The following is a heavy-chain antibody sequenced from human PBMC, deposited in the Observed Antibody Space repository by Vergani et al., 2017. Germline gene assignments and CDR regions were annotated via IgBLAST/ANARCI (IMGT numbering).Heavy chain of an antibody. CDR1: GYTFTDHY. CDR2: VDPEDGET. CDR3: ATPQTVTTGGMEV. J-gene: IGHJ6*02. Sequence: EVQLVQSGAEVKKPGATMKISCKVSGYTFTDHYMHWVKQAPGKGLEWMGLVDPEDGETIYAEKFKGRVTIAADTSTDTAHLELGSLRSEDTAVYYCATPQTVTTGGMEVWSQGTTVIVSS. V-gene: IGHV1-69-2*01. D-gene: IGHD4-17*01.